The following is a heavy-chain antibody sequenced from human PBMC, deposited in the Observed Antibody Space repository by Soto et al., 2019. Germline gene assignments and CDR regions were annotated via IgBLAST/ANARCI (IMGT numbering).Heavy chain of an antibody. V-gene: IGHV3-30*18. CDR1: GFTFSSYG. CDR3: AKAYYDILTGSEGGMDV. CDR2: ISYDGSNK. J-gene: IGHJ6*02. D-gene: IGHD3-9*01. Sequence: QVQLVESGGGVVQPGRSLRLSCAASGFTFSSYGMHWVRQAPGKGLEWVAVISYDGSNKYYADSVKGRFTISRDNSKNTLYLQMTSLRAEDTAVYYCAKAYYDILTGSEGGMDVWGQGTTVTVSS.